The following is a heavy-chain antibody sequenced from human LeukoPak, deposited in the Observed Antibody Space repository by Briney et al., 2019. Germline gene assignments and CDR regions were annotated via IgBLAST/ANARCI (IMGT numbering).Heavy chain of an antibody. D-gene: IGHD3-16*01. J-gene: IGHJ4*02. CDR1: GFTVSSNY. CDR3: ARETAAVWGSLDC. CDR2: IYSGGST. Sequence: GGSLRLSCAASGFTVSSNYMSWVRQAPGKGLEWVSLIYSGGSTYYADSVKGRFTISRDNSKNTPYLQMNSLRAEDTAVYYCARETAAVWGSLDCWGQGTLVTVSS. V-gene: IGHV3-66*01.